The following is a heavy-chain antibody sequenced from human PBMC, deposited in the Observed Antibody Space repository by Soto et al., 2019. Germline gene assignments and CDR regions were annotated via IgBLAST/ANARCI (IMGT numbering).Heavy chain of an antibody. CDR1: GFTFSSNA. V-gene: IGHV3-23*01. J-gene: IGHJ3*02. D-gene: IGHD7-27*01. Sequence: EVQLLESGGGLVQPGGSLRLSCVASGFTFSSNAMSWVRQAPGKGLEWVSHITSGSGGGTYYADSVKGRFTISRDNAKNTLYRQMTSLGVEDPAVYNCGKGTGGALDIWGNGKLVPAS. CDR3: GKGTGGALDI. CDR2: ITSGSGGGT.